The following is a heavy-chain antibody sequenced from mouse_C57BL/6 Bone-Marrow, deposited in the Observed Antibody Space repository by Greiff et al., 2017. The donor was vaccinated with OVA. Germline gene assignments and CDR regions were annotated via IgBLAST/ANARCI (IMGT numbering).Heavy chain of an antibody. CDR2: IYPGNGDT. D-gene: IGHD1-1*01. J-gene: IGHJ2*01. Sequence: VQLQQSGTVLARPGASVKMSCKTSGYTFTSYWMHWVKQRPGQGLEWIGAIYPGNGDTSYNQKFKGKAKLTAVTSASTAYMELSSLTNEDSAVYYCTRNYYGSSYYFDYWGQGTTLTVSS. CDR1: GYTFTSYW. CDR3: TRNYYGSSYYFDY. V-gene: IGHV1-5*01.